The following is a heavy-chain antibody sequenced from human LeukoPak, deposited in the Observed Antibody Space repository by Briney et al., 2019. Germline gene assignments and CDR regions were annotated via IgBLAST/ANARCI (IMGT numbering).Heavy chain of an antibody. V-gene: IGHV1-69*06. D-gene: IGHD3-22*01. CDR3: ARARYNSSGITNPFDY. Sequence: GASVKVSCKASGGTFNTYAISWVRQAPGQGLECMGGIIPIFGTANYAQKFQGRVTITADKSTTTTYMELSSLRSEDTPVYYCARARYNSSGITNPFDYWGQGTLVTVSS. CDR2: IIPIFGTA. J-gene: IGHJ4*02. CDR1: GGTFNTYA.